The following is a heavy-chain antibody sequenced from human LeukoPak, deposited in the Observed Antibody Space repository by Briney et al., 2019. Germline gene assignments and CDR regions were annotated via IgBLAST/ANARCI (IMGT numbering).Heavy chain of an antibody. D-gene: IGHD3-16*01. J-gene: IGHJ6*03. Sequence: PSETLSLTCAGYGGSFSGYYWSWIRQPPGKGLEGIGEINHSGSTNYNPSLKSRVTISVDTSKNQFSLKLSSVTAADTAVYYCARVLIYSRSLRRYYYMDVWGKGTTVTVSS. CDR2: INHSGST. V-gene: IGHV4-34*01. CDR3: ARVLIYSRSLRRYYYMDV. CDR1: GGSFSGYY.